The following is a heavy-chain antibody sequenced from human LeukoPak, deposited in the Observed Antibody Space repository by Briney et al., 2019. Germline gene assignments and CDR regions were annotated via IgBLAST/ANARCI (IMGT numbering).Heavy chain of an antibody. D-gene: IGHD1-26*01. J-gene: IGHJ5*02. V-gene: IGHV4-61*02. CDR3: AREEPEVGANWFDP. Sequence: SGTLSLTCTVSGASISSGSYYWRWIRQPAGTGLEWIGRIYTSGSTNYNPSLKSRVTISVDMSKNQYSLKLSSVTAADTAVFYCAREEPEVGANWFDPWGQGTLVTVSS. CDR1: GASISSGSYY. CDR2: IYTSGST.